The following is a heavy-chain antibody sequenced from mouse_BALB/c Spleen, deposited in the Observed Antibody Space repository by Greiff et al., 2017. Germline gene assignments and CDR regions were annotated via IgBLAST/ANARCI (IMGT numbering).Heavy chain of an antibody. D-gene: IGHD2-1*01. CDR1: GFTFSSFG. CDR2: ISSGSSTI. J-gene: IGHJ3*01. V-gene: IGHV5-17*02. Sequence: EVKLVESGGGLVQPGGSRKLSCAASGFTFSSFGMHWVRQAPEKGLEWVAYISSGSSTIYYADTVKGRFPISRDNPKNTLFLQMTSLRSEETAMYYCARHKNDYYGNFFAYWGQGTLVTVSA. CDR3: ARHKNDYYGNFFAY.